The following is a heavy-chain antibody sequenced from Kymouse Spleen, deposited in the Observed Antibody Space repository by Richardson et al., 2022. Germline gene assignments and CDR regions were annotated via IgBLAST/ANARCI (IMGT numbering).Heavy chain of an antibody. V-gene: IGHV4-39*01. D-gene: IGHD3-3*01. CDR3: ARQITIFGVVIIQGDYFDY. J-gene: IGHJ4*02. CDR2: IYYSGST. Sequence: QLQLQESGPGLVKPSETLSLTCTVSGGSISSSSYYWGWIRQPPGKGLEWIGSIYYSGSTYYNPSLKSRVTISVDTSKNQFSLKLSSVTAADTAVYYCARQITIFGVVIIQGDYFDYWGQGTLVTVSS. CDR1: GGSISSSSYY.